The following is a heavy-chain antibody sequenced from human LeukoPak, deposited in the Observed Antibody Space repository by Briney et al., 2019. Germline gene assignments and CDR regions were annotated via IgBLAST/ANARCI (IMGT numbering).Heavy chain of an antibody. CDR1: GYTFTAYY. V-gene: IGHV1-2*02. Sequence: GASVKVSCKASGYTFTAYYMHWVLQAPGQGLEWMGWMNRNGETKYAPQFQGRFTMTRDTSVSTLYMELSRLRYDDTAVYYCARERDSSGYSPLDPWGQGTRVTVSS. CDR3: ARERDSSGYSPLDP. CDR2: MNRNGET. D-gene: IGHD3-22*01. J-gene: IGHJ5*02.